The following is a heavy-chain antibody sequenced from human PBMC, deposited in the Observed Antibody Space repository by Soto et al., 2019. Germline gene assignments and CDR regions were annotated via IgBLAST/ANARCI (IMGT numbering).Heavy chain of an antibody. CDR3: AGSYDYVWGSYRPLGY. J-gene: IGHJ4*02. Sequence: PSETLSLTCAVSGGSISSSNWWSWVRQPPGKGLEWIGEIYHSGSTNYNPSLKSRVTIPVDKSKNQFSLKLSSVTAADTAVYYCAGSYDYVWGSYRPLGYWGQGTLVTVSS. V-gene: IGHV4-4*02. D-gene: IGHD3-16*02. CDR1: GGSISSSNW. CDR2: IYHSGST.